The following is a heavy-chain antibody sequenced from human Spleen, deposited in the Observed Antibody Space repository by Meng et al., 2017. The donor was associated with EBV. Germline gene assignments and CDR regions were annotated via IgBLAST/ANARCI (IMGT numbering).Heavy chain of an antibody. CDR2: INAGDGST. CDR1: GYIFTDYA. J-gene: IGHJ4*02. V-gene: IGHV1-3*01. Sequence: SGAEGERPGASVKVSCKASGYIFTDYAMQWVRQAPGERLESMGWINAGDGSTKYSQRFQGRVTFTRDTSASTAYMELSSLKSEDTAVYYCAKLGGGRRGFWGQGTLVTVSS. CDR3: AKLGGGRRGF. D-gene: IGHD2-15*01.